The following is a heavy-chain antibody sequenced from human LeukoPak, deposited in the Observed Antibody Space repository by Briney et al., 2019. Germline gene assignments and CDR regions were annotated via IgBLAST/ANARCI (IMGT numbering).Heavy chain of an antibody. V-gene: IGHV3-30-3*01. CDR2: ISYDGSNK. CDR1: GFTFSSYA. CDR3: ARGRPAVAEFDY. J-gene: IGHJ4*02. Sequence: PGGSLRLSCAASGFTFSSYAMHWVRQAPGKGLEWVAVISYDGSNKYYADSVKGRFTISRDNSKNTLHLQMNSLRAEDTAVYYCARGRPAVAEFDYWGQGTLVTVSS. D-gene: IGHD6-19*01.